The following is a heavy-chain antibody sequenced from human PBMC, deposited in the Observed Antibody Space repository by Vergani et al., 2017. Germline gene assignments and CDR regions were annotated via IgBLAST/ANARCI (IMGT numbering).Heavy chain of an antibody. CDR3: ARTRSPIAMIRLFEQ. J-gene: IGHJ4*02. CDR2: ITRGSKSI. Sequence: EVQLVESGGGVVKPGGSLTISCATSGFDFTNSAMSWIRQAPGRGLQWVSSITRGSKSIYYADSVKGRFTITRDDVKKSLLLRMNNLKVDDTAIYYCARTRSPIAMIRLFEQWVQGTLVTVS. V-gene: IGHV3-21*01. CDR1: GFDFTNSA. D-gene: IGHD5-18*01.